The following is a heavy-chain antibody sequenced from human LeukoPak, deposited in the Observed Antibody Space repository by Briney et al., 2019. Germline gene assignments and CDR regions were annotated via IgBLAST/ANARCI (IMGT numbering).Heavy chain of an antibody. CDR1: GFTFSSYS. CDR3: ARDVDSYGYDPRFGY. Sequence: PGGSLRLSCAASGFTFSSYSMNWVRQAPGKGLEWVSYISSSSSTVYYAESVKGRFTISRDNAKNSLYLQMNSLRAEDTAVYYCARDVDSYGYDPRFGYWGQGTLVTVSS. V-gene: IGHV3-48*01. J-gene: IGHJ4*02. D-gene: IGHD5-18*01. CDR2: ISSSSSTV.